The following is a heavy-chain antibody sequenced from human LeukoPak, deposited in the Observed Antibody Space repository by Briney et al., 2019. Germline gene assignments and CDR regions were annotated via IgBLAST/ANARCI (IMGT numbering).Heavy chain of an antibody. D-gene: IGHD3-10*01. CDR2: IWYDGSKT. V-gene: IGHV3-33*01. CDR3: ARLMGSYLDY. J-gene: IGHJ4*02. Sequence: GGSLRLSCAAPGFTFSSNGMHWVRQAPGKGLEWVALIWYDGSKTYYADSVKGRFTISRDNSKNTLSLQMNSLRAEDTAVYYCARLMGSYLDYWGQGTLVTVSS. CDR1: GFTFSSNG.